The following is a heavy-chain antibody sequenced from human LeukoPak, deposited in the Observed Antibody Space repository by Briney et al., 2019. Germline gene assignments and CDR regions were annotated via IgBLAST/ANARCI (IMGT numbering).Heavy chain of an antibody. D-gene: IGHD3-22*01. CDR2: IGGSGAGT. CDR3: APDYYDSSGY. Sequence: GGSLTLSCAACGFTFSTHAMSGVRQARGEGREGVSSIGGSGAGTYYADSVKGRFTISRDNSKNTLYLQMNSLRAEDTAVYYCAPDYYDSSGYWGQGTLVTVSS. V-gene: IGHV3-23*01. CDR1: GFTFSTHA. J-gene: IGHJ4*02.